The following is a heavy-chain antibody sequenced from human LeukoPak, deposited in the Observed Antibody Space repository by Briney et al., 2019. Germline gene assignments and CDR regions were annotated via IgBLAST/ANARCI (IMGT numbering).Heavy chain of an antibody. CDR3: ARTPEDSTGYYYFDY. CDR2: IYHSGST. J-gene: IGHJ4*02. D-gene: IGHD3-22*01. CDR1: GYSISSGYY. V-gene: IGHV4-38-2*02. Sequence: SETLSLTCTVSGYSISSGYYWGWIRQPPGKGLEWIGSIYHSGSTYYNPSLKSRVTISVDTSKNQFSLKLNSMTAADTAVYYCARTPEDSTGYYYFDYWGQGTLVTVSS.